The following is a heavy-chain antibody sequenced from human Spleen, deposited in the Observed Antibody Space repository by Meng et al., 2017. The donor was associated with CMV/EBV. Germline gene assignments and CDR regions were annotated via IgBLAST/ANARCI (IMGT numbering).Heavy chain of an antibody. D-gene: IGHD6-13*01. CDR1: GDSISSSSYY. CDR2: IYYSGST. V-gene: IGHV4-39*07. CDR3: ARDLEYSSSWYDY. Sequence: SETLSLTCTASGDSISSSSYYWGWIRQPPGKGLEWIGSIYYSGSTYYNPSLKSRVTISVDTSKNQFSLKLSSVTAADTAVYYCARDLEYSSSWYDYWGQGTLVTVSS. J-gene: IGHJ4*02.